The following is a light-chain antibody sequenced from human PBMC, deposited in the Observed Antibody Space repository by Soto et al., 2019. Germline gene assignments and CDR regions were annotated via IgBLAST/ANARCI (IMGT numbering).Light chain of an antibody. J-gene: IGKJ4*01. CDR3: QLHTNWLVT. CDR2: GAS. Sequence: EIVLEKNPAIVFLARRERTTRCCRASQSVSSNLAWYQQKPGQAPRLLIYGASTRATGIPARFSGCGKGTESTQICSRRLPADFPVHSIQLHTNWLVTSAGGTKVEIK. V-gene: IGKV3-15*01. CDR1: QSVSSN.